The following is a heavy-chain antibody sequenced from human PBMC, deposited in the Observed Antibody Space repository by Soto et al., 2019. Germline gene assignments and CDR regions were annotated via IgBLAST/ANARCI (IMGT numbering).Heavy chain of an antibody. J-gene: IGHJ4*02. CDR1: GFTFSRYS. D-gene: IGHD3-22*01. V-gene: IGHV3-21*01. CDR2: ISSSSSYI. Sequence: GGSLRLSCAASGFTFSRYSMNWVLQAPGKGLEWVSSISSSSSYIYYAESVKGRFTISRDNAKNSLYLQMNSLRAEDTAVYYCARDFFSYDSSGYYSHWGQGTLVTVSS. CDR3: ARDFFSYDSSGYYSH.